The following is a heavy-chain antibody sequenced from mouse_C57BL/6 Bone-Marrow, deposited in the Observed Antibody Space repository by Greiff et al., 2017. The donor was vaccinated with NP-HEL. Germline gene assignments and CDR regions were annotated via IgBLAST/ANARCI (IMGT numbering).Heavy chain of an antibody. CDR1: GYTFTGYW. CDR2: ILPGSGST. J-gene: IGHJ2*01. D-gene: IGHD1-1*01. V-gene: IGHV1-9*01. CDR3: ARIYYGSSYDY. Sequence: QVQLQQSGAELMKPGASVKLSCKATGYTFTGYWIEWVKQRPGHGLEWIGEILPGSGSTNYTEKFKGKATFTADTSSNTAYMQLSSLTTEDSAISSFARIYYGSSYDYWGQGTTLTVSS.